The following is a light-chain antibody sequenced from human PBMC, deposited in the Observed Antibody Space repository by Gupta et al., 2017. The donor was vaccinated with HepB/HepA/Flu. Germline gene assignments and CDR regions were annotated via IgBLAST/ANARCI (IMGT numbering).Light chain of an antibody. V-gene: IGLV1-44*01. CDR3: AAWDDSLNGQRI. CDR2: NDN. J-gene: IGLJ2*01. Sequence: QSVLTQPPSASGAPGQRVTISCSGSSSNLGDNPVSWYQLLPGTAPKLLIFNDNERPSGVPDRFSGSKSGTSASLAISGLQSEDEGGYYCAAWDDSLNGQRIFGGGTKLTVL. CDR1: SSNLGDNP.